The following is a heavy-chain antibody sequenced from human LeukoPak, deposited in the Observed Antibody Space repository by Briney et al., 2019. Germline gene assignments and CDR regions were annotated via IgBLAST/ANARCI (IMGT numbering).Heavy chain of an antibody. CDR1: GDSVSSKNGT. J-gene: IGHJ4*02. CDR3: ARDFGTTGWHTFDY. Sequence: SQTLSLTCVVSGDSVSSKNGTWNWIRQSPSRGLEWLGRTYYRSKWYNDYAESMEGRMTISQDTSKNQYSLHLNSVTPDDTAVYYCARDFGTTGWHTFDYWGQGTLVTVSS. CDR2: TYYRSKWYN. D-gene: IGHD6-19*01. V-gene: IGHV6-1*01.